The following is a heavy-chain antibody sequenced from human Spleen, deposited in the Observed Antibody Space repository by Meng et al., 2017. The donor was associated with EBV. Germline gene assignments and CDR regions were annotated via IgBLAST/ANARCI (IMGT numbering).Heavy chain of an antibody. V-gene: IGHV2-5*02. CDR3: ARILGKAPYYFDY. Sequence: TLQESGPPSVEPTQTLTLTCMSSGFSLNSRGGGVGWIRQPPGKALDWLALIYWDDDKRYSPSLKSRLTVTKDTSKNQVVLTMTNMDPLDTATFYCARILGKAPYYFDYWGQGALVTVSS. CDR2: IYWDDDK. J-gene: IGHJ4*02. D-gene: IGHD7-27*01. CDR1: GFSLNSRGGG.